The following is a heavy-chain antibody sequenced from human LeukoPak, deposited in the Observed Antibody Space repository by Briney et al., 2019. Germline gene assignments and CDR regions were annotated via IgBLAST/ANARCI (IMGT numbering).Heavy chain of an antibody. CDR3: ARLAALRGFYYYMDV. J-gene: IGHJ6*03. D-gene: IGHD6-6*01. V-gene: IGHV4-38-2*02. CDR2: IYRDGNT. Sequence: PSGTLSLTCTVSGYSISSGYYWGWIRQPPGKGLEWVANIYRDGNTYYSPSLKSRVTISVDTSKNQFYLRLSSVTAADTAMYYCARLAALRGFYYYMDVWGKGTTVTVSS. CDR1: GYSISSGYY.